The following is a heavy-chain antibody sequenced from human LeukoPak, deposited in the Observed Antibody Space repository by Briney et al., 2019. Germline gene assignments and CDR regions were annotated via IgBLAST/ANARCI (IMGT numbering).Heavy chain of an antibody. CDR2: IVVGSGNT. J-gene: IGHJ4*02. V-gene: IGHV1-58*01. Sequence: ASVKVSCKASGFTFTTSAVQWVRQARGQRFEWIGRIVVGSGNTDHAQKFQGRLTITRDISTSTAYMELSSLTSDDTAVYYCARDTAMIIGLTFWGQGTLVTVSS. D-gene: IGHD5-18*01. CDR1: GFTFTTSA. CDR3: ARDTAMIIGLTF.